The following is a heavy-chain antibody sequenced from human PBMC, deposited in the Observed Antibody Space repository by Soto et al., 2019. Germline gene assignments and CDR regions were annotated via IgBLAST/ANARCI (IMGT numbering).Heavy chain of an antibody. CDR2: IVVGSGNT. CDR3: AAVSDSYYDFWSGYYYYGMDV. J-gene: IGHJ6*02. V-gene: IGHV1-58*02. CDR1: GFTFTSSA. Sequence: ASVKVSCKASGFTFTSSAMQWVRQARGQRLEWIGWIVVGSGNTNYAQKFQERVTITRDMSTSTAYMELSSLRSEDTAVYYCAAVSDSYYDFWSGYYYYGMDVWGQGTTVTVSS. D-gene: IGHD3-3*01.